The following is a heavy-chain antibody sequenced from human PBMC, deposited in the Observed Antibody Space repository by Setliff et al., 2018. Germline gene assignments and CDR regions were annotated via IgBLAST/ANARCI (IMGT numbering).Heavy chain of an antibody. CDR3: ARAQVVFAISAPVWYFEV. Sequence: SETLSLTCVVYGGSFSGYQWSWIRQPPGKGLEWIGEINHSGSTNYNPSLKSRVSISVEKSKNQFSLKLTSVTAADTAVYYCARAQVVFAISAPVWYFEVWGRGTRGPSPQ. V-gene: IGHV4-34*01. D-gene: IGHD2-21*01. CDR1: GGSFSGYQ. J-gene: IGHJ2*01. CDR2: INHSGST.